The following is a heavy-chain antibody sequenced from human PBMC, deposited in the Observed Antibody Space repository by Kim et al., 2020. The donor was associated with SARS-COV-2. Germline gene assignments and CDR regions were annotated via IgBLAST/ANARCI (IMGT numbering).Heavy chain of an antibody. CDR3: ARDARGTGSGSYNGIPRGYYYGMDV. CDR2: IYYSGST. Sequence: SETLSLTCTVSGGSISSGGYYWSWIRQHPGKGLEWIGYIYYSGSTYYNPSLKSRVTISVDTSKNQFSLKLSSVTAADTAVYYCARDARGTGSGSYNGIPRGYYYGMDVWGQGTTVTVSS. CDR1: GGSISSGGYY. J-gene: IGHJ6*02. D-gene: IGHD3-10*01. V-gene: IGHV4-31*03.